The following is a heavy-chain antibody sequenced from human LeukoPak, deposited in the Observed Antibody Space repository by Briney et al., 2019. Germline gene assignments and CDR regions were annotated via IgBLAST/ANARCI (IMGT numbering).Heavy chain of an antibody. CDR3: ARGNPFTYYYDSSGYPTPSPFDY. Sequence: SSETLSLTCAVSGYSISSGYYWGWIRQPPGKGPEWIGSIYHSGSTYYNPSLKSRVTISVDTSKNQFSLKLSSVTAADTAVYYCARGNPFTYYYDSSGYPTPSPFDYWGQGTLVTVSS. V-gene: IGHV4-38-2*01. D-gene: IGHD3-22*01. CDR1: GYSISSGYY. CDR2: IYHSGST. J-gene: IGHJ4*02.